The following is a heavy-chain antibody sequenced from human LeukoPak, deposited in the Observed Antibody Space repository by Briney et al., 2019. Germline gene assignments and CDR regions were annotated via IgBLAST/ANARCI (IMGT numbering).Heavy chain of an antibody. CDR1: GFTFNNYA. V-gene: IGHV3-23*01. CDR3: AKRVVGASTSEYFQH. J-gene: IGHJ1*01. D-gene: IGHD1-26*01. Sequence: GGSLRLSCAASGFTFNNYAMTWVRQVPGKGLEWVSAITGSGASTYYADSVKGRFTVSRDNSKNTLYLQMNSLRVEDTAVYYCAKRVVGASTSEYFQHWGQGTRVTVSS. CDR2: ITGSGAST.